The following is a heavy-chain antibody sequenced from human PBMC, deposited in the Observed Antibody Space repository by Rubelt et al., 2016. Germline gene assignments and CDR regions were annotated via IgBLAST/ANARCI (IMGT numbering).Heavy chain of an antibody. CDR2: IYWNDDK. CDR1: GFSLSTSGVG. V-gene: IGHV2-5*01. D-gene: IGHD6-19*01. CDR3: AHRRYSSGWYGEDYYLDY. Sequence: QITLKESGPTLVKPTQTLTLTCTFSGFSLSTSGVGVGWIRQPPGKALEWLALIYWNDDKRYSPSLKSRLTTTKDTSKNQVVPTMTNMDPVETAPYYCAHRRYSSGWYGEDYYLDYWGQGTLVTVSS. J-gene: IGHJ4*02.